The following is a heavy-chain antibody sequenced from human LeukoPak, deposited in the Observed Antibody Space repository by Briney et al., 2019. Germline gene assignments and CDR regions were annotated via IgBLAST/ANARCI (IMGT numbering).Heavy chain of an antibody. CDR2: INPSGGST. D-gene: IGHD1-26*01. CDR1: GGTFGSYA. J-gene: IGHJ4*02. V-gene: IGHV1-46*01. CDR3: ARPKYSGSHWGFDY. Sequence: ASVKVSCKASGGTFGSYAISWVRQAPGQGLEWMGIINPSGGSTSYAQKFQGRVTMTRDTSTSTVYMELSSLRSEDTAVYYCARPKYSGSHWGFDYWGQGTLVTVSS.